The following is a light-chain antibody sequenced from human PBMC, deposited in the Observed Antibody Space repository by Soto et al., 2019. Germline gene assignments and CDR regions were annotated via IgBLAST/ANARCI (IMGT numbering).Light chain of an antibody. CDR1: QSLLQSHGWNY. Sequence: EIVMTQSPLSLPVTPGEPASISCRSSQSLLQSHGWNYVDWYLQKPGQSPQLLIYLGSNRASGVPDRFIGSGSDTDFALKISRVESEDVVVYYCMPSLPTPRWTFGQGTKVEIK. V-gene: IGKV2-28*01. CDR2: LGS. J-gene: IGKJ1*01. CDR3: MPSLPTPRWT.